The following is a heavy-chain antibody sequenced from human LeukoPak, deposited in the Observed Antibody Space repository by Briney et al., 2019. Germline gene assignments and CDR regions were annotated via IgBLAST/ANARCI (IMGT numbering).Heavy chain of an antibody. CDR1: GYTFTSYY. CDR3: AREIPDVLRFLEWLGYGMDV. CDR2: INPSGGST. D-gene: IGHD3-3*01. Sequence: ASVKVSCKASGYTFTSYYMHWVRQAPGQGLEWMGIINPSGGSTSYAQKFQGRVTMTRDTSTSTVYMELSSLRSEDTAVYYCAREIPDVLRFLEWLGYGMDVWGQGTTATVSS. J-gene: IGHJ6*02. V-gene: IGHV1-46*01.